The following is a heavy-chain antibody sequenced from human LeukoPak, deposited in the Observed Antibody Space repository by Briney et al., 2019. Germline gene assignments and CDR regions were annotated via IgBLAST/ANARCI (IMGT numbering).Heavy chain of an antibody. J-gene: IGHJ5*02. V-gene: IGHV4-34*01. CDR1: NGFDSYYF. Sequence: SSETLSLTCAVYNGFDSYYFMLVRQPPGKGLEWIGEITYKGSAKYNSSLMGRATISVDVSQRQFSLKLASVTAADTATYYCAVYGGDWQFLSWGQGTPVTVSS. D-gene: IGHD2-21*02. CDR3: AVYGGDWQFLS. CDR2: ITYKGSA.